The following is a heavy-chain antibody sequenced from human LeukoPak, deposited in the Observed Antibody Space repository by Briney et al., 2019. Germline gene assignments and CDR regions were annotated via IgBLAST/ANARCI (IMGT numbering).Heavy chain of an antibody. D-gene: IGHD3-22*01. CDR1: GYTFTGYY. J-gene: IGHJ4*02. Sequence: ASVKVSCKASGYTFTGYYMHWVRQAPGQGLEWMGWINPNSGGTNYAQKLQGRVTMTRDTSISTAYMELSRLRSDDTAVYYCASPPLGYYDSSGPEFDYWGQGTLVTVSS. CDR3: ASPPLGYYDSSGPEFDY. V-gene: IGHV1-2*02. CDR2: INPNSGGT.